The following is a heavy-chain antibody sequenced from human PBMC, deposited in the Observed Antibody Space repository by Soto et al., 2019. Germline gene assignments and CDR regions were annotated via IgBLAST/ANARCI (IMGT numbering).Heavy chain of an antibody. CDR1: GLTFSDYY. Sequence: QVQLVESGGGLVKPGGSLRLSCAASGLTFSDYYMSWIRQAPGKGLEYISYISNGGSFIYYADSVKGRFTISRDTAKTSLYLQMNSLRAEDTALYYCARHRYYEGSVPGYGMDVWGQGTTVTVSS. V-gene: IGHV3-11*01. CDR3: ARHRYYEGSVPGYGMDV. CDR2: ISNGGSFI. D-gene: IGHD3-16*01. J-gene: IGHJ6*02.